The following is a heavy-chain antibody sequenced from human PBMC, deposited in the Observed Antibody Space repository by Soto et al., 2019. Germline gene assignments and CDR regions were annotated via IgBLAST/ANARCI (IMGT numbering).Heavy chain of an antibody. CDR3: VQDWTGNSCPCMVV. CDR1: GFTFSSFA. Sequence: EVQLLESGGGLVQPGGSLRLSCAASGFTFSSFAMTWVRQAPGEGLEWVSSISSRGETTYYSDSVKGRFTISRDISKKMVYLQMASLRAEDTAVYFCVQDWTGNSCPCMVVWGQGTTVTVSS. V-gene: IGHV3-23*01. D-gene: IGHD6-13*01. CDR2: ISSRGETT. J-gene: IGHJ6*02.